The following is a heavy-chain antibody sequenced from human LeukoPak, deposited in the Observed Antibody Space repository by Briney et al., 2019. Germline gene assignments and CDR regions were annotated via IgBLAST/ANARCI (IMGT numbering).Heavy chain of an antibody. CDR2: IWYDGSDK. D-gene: IGHD3-10*01. CDR1: GFTFSSYG. Sequence: PGRSLRLSCAASGFTFSSYGMHWVRQAPGKGPEWVAVIWYDGSDKYYADSVKGRFTISRDNSKNTLCMQMNSLRADDTAVYYCARGLYYGSGSPIDYWGQGTLVTVSS. CDR3: ARGLYYGSGSPIDY. V-gene: IGHV3-33*01. J-gene: IGHJ4*02.